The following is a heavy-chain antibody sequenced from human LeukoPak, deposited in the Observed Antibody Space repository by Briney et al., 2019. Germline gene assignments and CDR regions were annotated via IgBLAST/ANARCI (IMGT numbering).Heavy chain of an antibody. J-gene: IGHJ4*02. CDR1: GGSFSGYY. D-gene: IGHD6-19*01. Sequence: SETLSLTCAVYGGSFSGYYWSWIRQPPGKGLEWIGEINHSGSTNYNPSLKSRVTISVDTSKNQFSLKLSSVTAADTAVYYCARVWSMWLEYYFDYWGQGTLVTVSS. V-gene: IGHV4-34*01. CDR2: INHSGST. CDR3: ARVWSMWLEYYFDY.